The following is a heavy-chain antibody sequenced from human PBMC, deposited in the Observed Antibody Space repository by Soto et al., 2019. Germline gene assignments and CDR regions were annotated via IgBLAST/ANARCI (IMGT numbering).Heavy chain of an antibody. V-gene: IGHV1-69*13. J-gene: IGHJ4*02. D-gene: IGHD6-13*01. Sequence: ASVMVSCKASGGTFSSYRIDWVRQAPGQGLEWMGGIVPIYRTADSAQEFQGRATITADESARTAYMELRSLKSRDTAVYYCVRDSGAKLSSSWGQGTLVTVSS. CDR3: VRDSGAKLSSS. CDR1: GGTFSSYR. CDR2: IVPIYRTA.